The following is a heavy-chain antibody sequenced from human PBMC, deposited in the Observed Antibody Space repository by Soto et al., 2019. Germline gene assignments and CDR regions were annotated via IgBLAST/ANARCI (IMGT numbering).Heavy chain of an antibody. V-gene: IGHV1-69*01. CDR1: GGTFSSYA. Sequence: QVQLVQSGAEVKNPGSSVKVSCKASGGTFSSYAISWVRQAPGQRLEWMGGIIPIFGTANYAQKFQGRVTITADESTSTAYMELSSLRSEDTAVYYCARDHCSSTSCYTPGHYYYGMDVWGQGTTVTVSS. J-gene: IGHJ6*02. D-gene: IGHD2-2*02. CDR3: ARDHCSSTSCYTPGHYYYGMDV. CDR2: IIPIFGTA.